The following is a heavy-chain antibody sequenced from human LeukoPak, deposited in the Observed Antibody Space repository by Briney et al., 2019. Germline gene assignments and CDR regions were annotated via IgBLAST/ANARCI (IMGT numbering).Heavy chain of an antibody. CDR2: ITSDGSTT. D-gene: IGHD2-15*01. CDR1: GFTFRTLA. V-gene: IGHV3-74*01. Sequence: SGGSLRLSCAASGFTFRTLAMNWVRQAPGKGLEWVSRITSDGSTTSYADSVKGRFTISRDNAKNTLYLQMNSLRAEDTAVYYCATGGGWWSPDYWGQGTLVTVSS. CDR3: ATGGGWWSPDY. J-gene: IGHJ4*02.